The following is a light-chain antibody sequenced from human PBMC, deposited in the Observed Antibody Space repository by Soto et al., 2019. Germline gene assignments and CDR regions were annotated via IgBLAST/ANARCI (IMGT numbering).Light chain of an antibody. J-gene: IGKJ1*01. CDR1: QTISSW. CDR3: QHYNSYSEA. V-gene: IGKV1-5*03. CDR2: KAS. Sequence: DIQMTQSPSTLSGSVGDRVTITCRASQTISSWLAWYQQKPGKAPKLLIYKASTLKSGVPSRFSGSGSGTEFNLTISSLQPDDFATYYGQHYNSYSEAFGQWTKVDLK.